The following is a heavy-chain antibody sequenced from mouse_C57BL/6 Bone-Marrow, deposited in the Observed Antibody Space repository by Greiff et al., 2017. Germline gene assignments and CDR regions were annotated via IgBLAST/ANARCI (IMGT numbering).Heavy chain of an antibody. V-gene: IGHV1-81*01. CDR3: ARSCCYGRGFAY. CDR2: IYPRSGNT. Sequence: VQLQESGAELARPGASVKLSCKASGYTFTSYGISWVKQRTGQGLEWIGEIYPRSGNTYYNEKFKGKATLTADKSSSTAYMELRSLTSEDSAVYFCARSCCYGRGFAYWGQGTLVTVSA. D-gene: IGHD1-1*01. J-gene: IGHJ3*01. CDR1: GYTFTSYG.